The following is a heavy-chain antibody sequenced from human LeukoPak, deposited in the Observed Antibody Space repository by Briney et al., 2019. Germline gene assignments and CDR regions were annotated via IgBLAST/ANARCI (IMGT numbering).Heavy chain of an antibody. D-gene: IGHD5-18*01. CDR3: ARSDRSDTAMGPGGY. J-gene: IGHJ4*02. CDR2: IYYSGST. V-gene: IGHV4-39*07. CDR1: GGSISSSSYY. Sequence: KTSETLSLTCTVSGGSISSSSYYWGWIRQPPGKGLEWIGSIYYSGSTYYNPSLKSRVTISVDTSKNQFSLKLSSVTAADTAVYYCARSDRSDTAMGPGGYWGQGTLVTVSS.